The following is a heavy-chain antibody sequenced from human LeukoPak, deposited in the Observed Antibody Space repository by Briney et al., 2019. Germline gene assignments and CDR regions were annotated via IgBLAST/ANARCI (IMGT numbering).Heavy chain of an antibody. CDR3: ARPETQYSSGLDGFDI. Sequence: GGSLRLSCAASGFTFSPYWMHWVRQGPGKGLVWVSRINSDGSGTNYADSVKGRFTISRDNAKNTLYLQMNSLRTEDTAVYYCARPETQYSSGLDGFDIWGQGTMVTVSS. J-gene: IGHJ3*02. CDR2: INSDGSGT. V-gene: IGHV3-74*01. D-gene: IGHD6-19*01. CDR1: GFTFSPYW.